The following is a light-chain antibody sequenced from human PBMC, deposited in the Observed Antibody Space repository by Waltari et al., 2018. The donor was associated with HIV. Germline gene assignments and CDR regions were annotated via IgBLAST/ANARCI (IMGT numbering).Light chain of an antibody. V-gene: IGKV1-39*01. CDR2: SAY. J-gene: IGKJ3*01. Sequence: DIQMTQSPSALSASLGDNVVITFRASQAISNYLNWYQQKSNKAPVLLVYSAYKLQSGAPSRFRGAGSGRDFSLSITGLQTEDFAKYFCQQSYDSPFNFGPGT. CDR1: QAISNY. CDR3: QQSYDSPFN.